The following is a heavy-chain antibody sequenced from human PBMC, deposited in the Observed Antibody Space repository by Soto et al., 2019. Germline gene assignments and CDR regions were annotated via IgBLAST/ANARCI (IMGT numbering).Heavy chain of an antibody. CDR2: IRSKADSYAT. Sequence: GGSLRLSCVASGFTFSDSPMHWVRQASGKGLEWVGHIRSKADSYATAHAESVKGRFSVSRDDSRNTAYLQMNSLETEDTAVYYCTAQTASVADYWGQGTLVTVSS. V-gene: IGHV3-73*01. CDR1: GFTFSDSP. CDR3: TAQTASVADY. J-gene: IGHJ4*02.